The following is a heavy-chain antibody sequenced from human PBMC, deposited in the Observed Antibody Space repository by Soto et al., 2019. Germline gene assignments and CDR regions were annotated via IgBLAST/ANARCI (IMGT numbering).Heavy chain of an antibody. D-gene: IGHD3-3*01. Sequence: SVKVSCKASGGTFSSYAISWVRQAPGQGLEWMGGIIPIFGTANYAQKFQGRVTITADKSTSTAYMELSSLRSEDTAVYYCARLITIFCVVTPSWFDPWGQGTLVTAPQ. V-gene: IGHV1-69*06. CDR3: ARLITIFCVVTPSWFDP. J-gene: IGHJ5*02. CDR2: IIPIFGTA. CDR1: GGTFSSYA.